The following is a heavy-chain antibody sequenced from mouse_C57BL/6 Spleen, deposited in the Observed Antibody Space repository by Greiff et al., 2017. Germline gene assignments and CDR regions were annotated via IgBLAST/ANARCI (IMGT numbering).Heavy chain of an antibody. Sequence: EVQRVESGGGLVKPGGSLKFSCAASGFTFSSYTMPWVRQTPEKRLEWVATISGGGGNTYYPDSVKGRVNITGDKAKNTLYLQMSSLRSEDTALYYCARQNYGGSYGYFDVWGTGTTVTVSS. V-gene: IGHV5-9*01. CDR2: ISGGGGNT. D-gene: IGHD1-1*01. CDR1: GFTFSSYT. CDR3: ARQNYGGSYGYFDV. J-gene: IGHJ1*03.